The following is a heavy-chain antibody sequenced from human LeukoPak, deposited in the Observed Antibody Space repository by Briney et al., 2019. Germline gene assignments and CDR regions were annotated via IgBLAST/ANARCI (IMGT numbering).Heavy chain of an antibody. CDR1: GFTFSTYA. J-gene: IGHJ4*02. Sequence: PGRSLRLSCAASGFTFSTYAMHWVRQAPGKGLEWGAVIPYDGSNKYYADSVKGRFTISRENSKNRLYLQMNSLRAEDTAVYYCARAEGYGGELDSWGQGTLVTVSS. CDR3: ARAEGYGGELDS. CDR2: IPYDGSNK. V-gene: IGHV3-30*04. D-gene: IGHD4-23*01.